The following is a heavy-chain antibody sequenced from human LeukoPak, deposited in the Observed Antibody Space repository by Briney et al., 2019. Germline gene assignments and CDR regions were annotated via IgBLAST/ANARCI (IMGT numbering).Heavy chain of an antibody. V-gene: IGHV3-23*01. D-gene: IGHD2-2*01. Sequence: GGSLRLSRAASGSTFSTYAVSWVRQAPGKGLEWVSAISGGGHNTYYADSVKGRFTISRDNSKNTLYLQMNSLRVEDTAVYYCAKGPYCSSTSCYSAFDHWGQGNLVTVSS. J-gene: IGHJ4*02. CDR2: ISGGGHNT. CDR3: AKGPYCSSTSCYSAFDH. CDR1: GSTFSTYA.